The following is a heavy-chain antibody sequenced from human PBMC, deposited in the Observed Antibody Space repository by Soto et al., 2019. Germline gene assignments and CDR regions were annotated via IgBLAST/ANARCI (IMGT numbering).Heavy chain of an antibody. V-gene: IGHV3-53*01. J-gene: IGHJ3*02. CDR1: GFTVSSNY. Sequence: HPGGSLRLSCAASGFTVSSNYMSWVRQAPGKGLEWVSVIYSGGSTYYADSVKGRFTISRDNSKNTLYLQMSSLRAEDTAVYYCARGIVVVQAGANNAFDIWGQGTMVTVSS. CDR3: ARGIVVVQAGANNAFDI. D-gene: IGHD2-2*01. CDR2: IYSGGST.